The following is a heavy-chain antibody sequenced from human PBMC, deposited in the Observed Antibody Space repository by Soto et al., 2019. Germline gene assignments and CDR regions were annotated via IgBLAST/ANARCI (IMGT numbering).Heavy chain of an antibody. CDR3: ARDPEIFDY. V-gene: IGHV1-69*13. CDR2: IIPIFPTP. CDR1: GGTFRTAA. J-gene: IGHJ4*02. Sequence: SVTVSCTASGGTFRTAAFSWVRQAPGQGLEWMGGIIPIFPTPDYAQKFQGRVTITADESTTTTYMELRSLRSDDTAVYYCARDPEIFDYWGQGTLVTVS.